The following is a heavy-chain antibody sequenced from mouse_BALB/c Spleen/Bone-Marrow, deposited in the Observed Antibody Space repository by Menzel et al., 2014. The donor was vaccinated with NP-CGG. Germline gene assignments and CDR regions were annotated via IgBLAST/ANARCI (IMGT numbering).Heavy chain of an antibody. CDR3: ARRELGPRWFTY. Sequence: QVQLKQSGAEFVKPGASVKLSCKASGYTFTSYWMHWVKQRPGQGLEWIGEIDPSDSYTNYNQKFKGKATLTVGKSSSTAYMQLSSLTSEDSAVYYCARRELGPRWFTYWGQGTLVTVSA. CDR1: GYTFTSYW. J-gene: IGHJ3*01. V-gene: IGHV1-69*02. CDR2: IDPSDSYT. D-gene: IGHD3-1*01.